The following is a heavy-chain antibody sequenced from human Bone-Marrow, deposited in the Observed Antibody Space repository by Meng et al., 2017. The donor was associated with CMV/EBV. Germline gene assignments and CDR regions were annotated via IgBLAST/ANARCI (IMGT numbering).Heavy chain of an antibody. D-gene: IGHD1-26*01. CDR1: WFSFSRYG. Sequence: GESLKISWTMSWFSFSRYGIHFFRLAPGKGLAWVAYVQWHGREKYYADSVKGRFTISRDKSENRVHLQIDSLRVDDTGVYYCANYVGVRVVGDSTDDLWGQGMPVTVSS. CDR2: VQWHGREK. V-gene: IGHV3-30*02. J-gene: IGHJ5*02. CDR3: ANYVGVRVVGDSTDDL.